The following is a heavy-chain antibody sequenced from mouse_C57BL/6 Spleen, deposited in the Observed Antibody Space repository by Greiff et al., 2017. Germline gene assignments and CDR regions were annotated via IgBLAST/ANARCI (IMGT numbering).Heavy chain of an antibody. D-gene: IGHD1-1*01. CDR3: ARNGDYYYGSSRLWYFDV. CDR2: IDPSDSYT. Sequence: QVQLQQPGAELVMPGASVKLSCKASGYTFTSYWMHWVKQRPGQGLEWIGEIDPSDSYTNYNQKFKGKSTLTVDKSSSTAYMQLSSLTSEDSAVYYCARNGDYYYGSSRLWYFDVWGTGTTVTVSS. V-gene: IGHV1-69*01. CDR1: GYTFTSYW. J-gene: IGHJ1*03.